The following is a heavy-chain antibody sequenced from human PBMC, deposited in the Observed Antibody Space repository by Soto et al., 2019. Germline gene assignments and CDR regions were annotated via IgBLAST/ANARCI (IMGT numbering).Heavy chain of an antibody. Sequence: QVQLVESGGGVVQPGRSLRLSCAASGFTFSSYAMHWVRQAPGKGLEWVAVISYDGSNKYYADSVKGRFTISRDNSKNTLYLQMNSMRAEDTAVYYCARDREGVRSPGTWFDPWGQGTLVTVSS. CDR1: GFTFSSYA. V-gene: IGHV3-30-3*01. CDR2: ISYDGSNK. CDR3: ARDREGVRSPGTWFDP. J-gene: IGHJ5*02. D-gene: IGHD1-26*01.